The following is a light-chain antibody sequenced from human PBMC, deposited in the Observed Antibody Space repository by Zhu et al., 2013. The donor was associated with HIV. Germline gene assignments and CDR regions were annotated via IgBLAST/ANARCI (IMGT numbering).Light chain of an antibody. CDR1: QSVLYRSNNKNY. Sequence: DIVLTQSPEFLAVSLGERATIHCKSSQSVLYRSNNKNYLAWYQQKPGQPPKLLIYWASTRESGVPDRFSGSGSGTDFTLTISSLQAEDVAVYYCQQYYSTPRTFGQGTKVEIK. CDR2: WAS. V-gene: IGKV4-1*01. CDR3: QQYYSTPRT. J-gene: IGKJ1*01.